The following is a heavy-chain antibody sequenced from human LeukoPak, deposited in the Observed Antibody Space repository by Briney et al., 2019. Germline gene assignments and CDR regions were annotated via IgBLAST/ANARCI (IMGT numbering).Heavy chain of an antibody. D-gene: IGHD4-23*01. CDR1: GFTFSSYD. J-gene: IGHJ5*02. CDR2: ISGSAGST. CDR3: AKDRLSTPTAPRFDP. Sequence: GGSLRLSCAASGFTFSSYDMSWVRQAPGKGLEWVSGISGSAGSTYYADSVKGRFSISRDNSKNTLYLQMNSLRAEDTALYYCAKDRLSTPTAPRFDPWGQGTQVTVSS. V-gene: IGHV3-23*01.